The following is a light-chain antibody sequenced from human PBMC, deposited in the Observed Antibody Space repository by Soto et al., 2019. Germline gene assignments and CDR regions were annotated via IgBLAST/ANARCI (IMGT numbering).Light chain of an antibody. Sequence: QSALTQPASVSGSPGQSITISCTGTSSDVGGYNYVSWYQQHPGKAPKLMIYEVSNRPSGVSNLFSGSKSGNTASLTISGLQAEDEADYYCSSYTSSSPVVFGGGTKLTVL. CDR2: EVS. CDR3: SSYTSSSPVV. V-gene: IGLV2-14*01. CDR1: SSDVGGYNY. J-gene: IGLJ2*01.